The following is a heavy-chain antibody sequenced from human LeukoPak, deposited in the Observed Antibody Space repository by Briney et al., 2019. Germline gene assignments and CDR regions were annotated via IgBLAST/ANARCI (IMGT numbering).Heavy chain of an antibody. Sequence: ASVKVSCKASGHTFTSYGISWVRQAPGQGLEWMGWISAYNGNTNYAQKLQGRVTMTTDTSTSTAYMELRSLRSDDTAVYYCARYSSGWWEFDYWGQGTLVTVSS. CDR2: ISAYNGNT. V-gene: IGHV1-18*01. J-gene: IGHJ4*02. CDR3: ARYSSGWWEFDY. CDR1: GHTFTSYG. D-gene: IGHD6-19*01.